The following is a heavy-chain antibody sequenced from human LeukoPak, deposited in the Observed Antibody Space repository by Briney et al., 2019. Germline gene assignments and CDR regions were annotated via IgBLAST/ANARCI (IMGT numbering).Heavy chain of an antibody. D-gene: IGHD5-24*01. J-gene: IGHJ4*02. CDR3: AKDLEMATINEYYFDY. Sequence: PGRSLRLSCAASGFTFSSYGMHWVRQAPGKGLEWVAVISYDGSNKYYADSVKGRFTISRDNSKNTLYLQMNSLRAEDTAVYYCAKDLEMATINEYYFDYWGQGTLVTVSS. CDR2: ISYDGSNK. CDR1: GFTFSSYG. V-gene: IGHV3-30*18.